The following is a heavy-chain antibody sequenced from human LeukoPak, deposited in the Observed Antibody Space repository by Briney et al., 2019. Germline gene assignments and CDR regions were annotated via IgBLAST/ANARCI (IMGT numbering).Heavy chain of an antibody. Sequence: SETLSLTCGVSGYSISSGYYWGWSRQAPGKGLEWIGSIYHSGSTYYNPSLKSRVTISVDTSKNQFSLKLRSVTAADTALYYCARWDSGEWFHDAFDIWGQGTRVTVSS. J-gene: IGHJ3*02. CDR2: IYHSGST. V-gene: IGHV4-38-2*01. CDR3: ARWDSGEWFHDAFDI. CDR1: GYSISSGYY. D-gene: IGHD3-3*01.